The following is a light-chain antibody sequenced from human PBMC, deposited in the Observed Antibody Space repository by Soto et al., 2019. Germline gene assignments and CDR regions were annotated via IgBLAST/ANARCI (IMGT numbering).Light chain of an antibody. CDR2: GAS. V-gene: IGKV3-15*01. CDR1: QSVSSN. CDR3: QQYNNWPLWT. Sequence: EIVMTQSPATLSVSPGERATLSCRASQSVSSNLAWYQQKPGQAPRLLIYGASTRATGIPARFSGSGSGTEFTLPISSRQSEVFPGYYCQQYNNWPLWTFGQGTKVEIK. J-gene: IGKJ1*01.